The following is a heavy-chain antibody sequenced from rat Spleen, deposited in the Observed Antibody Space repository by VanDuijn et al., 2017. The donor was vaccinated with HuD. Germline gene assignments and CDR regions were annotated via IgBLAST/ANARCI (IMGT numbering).Heavy chain of an antibody. J-gene: IGHJ4*01. CDR1: GFTFSDYN. V-gene: IGHV5-7*01. Sequence: EVQLVESGGGLVQPGRSLKLSCAASGFTFSDYNMAWVRQAPKKGLEWVATISYDGSRTNNRDSVKGRFTISRDNAKSTLYLQGDSLKSEDKATYYGARQRWDVMDAWGQGVSVTVSS. CDR2: ISYDGSRT. CDR3: ARQRWDVMDA.